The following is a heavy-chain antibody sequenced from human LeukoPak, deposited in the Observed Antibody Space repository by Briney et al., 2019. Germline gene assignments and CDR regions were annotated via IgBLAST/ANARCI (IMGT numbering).Heavy chain of an antibody. V-gene: IGHV3-21*01. CDR1: GFTFSSYS. J-gene: IGHJ4*02. CDR3: ARGRAGLFDY. CDR2: ISSNSDYI. Sequence: PGGSLRPSCAASGFTFSSYSMNWVRQAPGKGLEWVSSISSNSDYIFYTDSVKGRFTISRDNAQKSLYLQMNSLRAEDTAAYYCARGRAGLFDYWGQGTLVTVSS.